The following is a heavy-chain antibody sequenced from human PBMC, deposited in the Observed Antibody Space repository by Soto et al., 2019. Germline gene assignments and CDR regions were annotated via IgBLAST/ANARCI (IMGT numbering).Heavy chain of an antibody. Sequence: GGSLRLSCAASGFTFSGYAMHWVRQAPGKGLEWVSFVSFDGSNKYYADSVKGRFAVSRDFSKNTLYLQMNSLRPDDTAVYYCARDGTYCGSDCFVFDYWGQGSLVT. D-gene: IGHD2-21*02. CDR2: VSFDGSNK. CDR1: GFTFSGYA. V-gene: IGHV3-30*09. CDR3: ARDGTYCGSDCFVFDY. J-gene: IGHJ4*02.